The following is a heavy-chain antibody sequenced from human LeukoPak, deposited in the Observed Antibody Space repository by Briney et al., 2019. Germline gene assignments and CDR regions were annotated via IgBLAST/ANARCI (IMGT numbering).Heavy chain of an antibody. D-gene: IGHD3-3*01. V-gene: IGHV3-11*04. CDR2: ISSTGSMI. CDR1: GITFSDYY. CDR3: ARSLLEWFNWFDP. J-gene: IGHJ5*02. Sequence: NPGGSLRLSCAASGITFSDYYMSWIRQAPGKGLEWVSYISSTGSMINYADSVKGRFTISRDNAKNTLYLQMNSLRAEDTAVYYCARSLLEWFNWFDPWGQGTLVTVSS.